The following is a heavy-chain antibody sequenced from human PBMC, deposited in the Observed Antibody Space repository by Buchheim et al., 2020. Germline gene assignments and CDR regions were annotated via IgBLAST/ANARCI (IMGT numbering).Heavy chain of an antibody. CDR3: ASPKSLWFGELTFLFDY. D-gene: IGHD3-10*01. V-gene: IGHV3-73*02. CDR1: GFTFSGSA. CDR2: IRSKANSYAT. Sequence: EVQLVESGGGLVQPGGSLKLSCAASGFTFSGSAMHWVRQASGKGLEWVGRIRSKANSYATAYAASVKGRFTISRDDSKNTAYLQMNSLKTEDTAVYYCASPKSLWFGELTFLFDYWGQGTL. J-gene: IGHJ4*02.